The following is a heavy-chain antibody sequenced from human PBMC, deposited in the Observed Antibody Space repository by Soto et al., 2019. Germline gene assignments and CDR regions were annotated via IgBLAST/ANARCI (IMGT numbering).Heavy chain of an antibody. V-gene: IGHV3-33*01. Sequence: GGSLRLSCAASGFTFSSYGMHWVRQAPGKGLEWVAVIWYDGSNKHYADSVKGRFTISRDNSKNTLYLQMNSLRAEDTAVYYCARDARSGKMDVWGQGTTVTVSS. D-gene: IGHD3-10*01. CDR3: ARDARSGKMDV. CDR1: GFTFSSYG. CDR2: IWYDGSNK. J-gene: IGHJ6*01.